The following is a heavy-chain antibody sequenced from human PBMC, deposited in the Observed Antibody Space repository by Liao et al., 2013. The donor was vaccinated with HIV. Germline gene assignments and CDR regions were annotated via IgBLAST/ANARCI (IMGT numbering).Heavy chain of an antibody. Sequence: QVQLQESGPGLVKPSETLSLTCTVSGGPIGSYYWNWIRQTPGKGLEWIGYVYHRGSTRYTPSLESRVTISVDTSKNQFSLSLSSVTAADTALYFCARGLGSHIDYWGQGNPWSPSPQ. D-gene: IGHD3-10*01. CDR1: GGPIGSYY. J-gene: IGHJ4*02. CDR3: ARGLGSHIDY. V-gene: IGHV4-59*01. CDR2: VYHRGST.